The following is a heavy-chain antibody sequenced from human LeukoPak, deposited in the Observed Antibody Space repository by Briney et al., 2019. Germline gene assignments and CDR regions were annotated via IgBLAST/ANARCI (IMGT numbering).Heavy chain of an antibody. J-gene: IGHJ5*02. V-gene: IGHV3-48*01. Sequence: QTGGSLRLSCAASGFTFSSYSMNWVRQAPGKGLEWVSYISSSSGTIYYADSVKGRFTISRDNAKNSLYLQMNSLRAEDTAVYYCARGDDFWSGYQNWFDPWGQGTLVTVSS. CDR1: GFTFSSYS. CDR2: ISSSSGTI. CDR3: ARGDDFWSGYQNWFDP. D-gene: IGHD3-3*01.